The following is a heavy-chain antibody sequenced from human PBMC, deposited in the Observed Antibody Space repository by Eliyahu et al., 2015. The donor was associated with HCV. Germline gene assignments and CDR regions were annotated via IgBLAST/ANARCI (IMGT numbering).Heavy chain of an antibody. Sequence: QVLLQESGPGLVKPSETLSLTCXVSGGSLSDYYWSWLRXSPGKGLEWFGYVXQSGRATYNXSXKSRVTISVDTSKKEFSLRLSSVTAADTAVYYCASFMAVAGTAWLDYWSQGTLVTVSS. CDR2: VXQSGRA. J-gene: IGHJ4*02. CDR3: ASFMAVAGTAWLDY. V-gene: IGHV4-59*01. CDR1: GGSLSDYY. D-gene: IGHD6-19*01.